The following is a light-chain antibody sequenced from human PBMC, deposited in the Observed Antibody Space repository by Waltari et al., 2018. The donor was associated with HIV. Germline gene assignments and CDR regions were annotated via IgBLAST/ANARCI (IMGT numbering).Light chain of an antibody. J-gene: IGLJ1*01. Sequence: QSVLTQPPSASATPGQRITISCSGGNSNIESNYVYWYQQLPGTAPKVFIYRNSQRPSGVPDRFSDSKSGTSASLIISGLRSGDEADYYCASWDDSLNAFVFGTGTKVTVL. CDR1: NSNIESNY. V-gene: IGLV1-47*01. CDR2: RNS. CDR3: ASWDDSLNAFV.